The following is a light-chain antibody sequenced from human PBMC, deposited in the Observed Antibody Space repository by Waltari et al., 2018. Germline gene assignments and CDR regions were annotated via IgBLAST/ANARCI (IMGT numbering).Light chain of an antibody. CDR3: QTGGHGTWV. V-gene: IGLV4-69*01. J-gene: IGLJ3*02. CDR2: VNSDGSH. CDR1: RGHISNV. Sequence: QLVLTQSPSASASLGASVKLTRTLSRGHISNVFAWPHQQPEKGPRYLMKVNSDGSHSKGDEIPDRFSGSTSGAERYLTIASVQPEDEADYYCQTGGHGTWVFGGGTKLTVL.